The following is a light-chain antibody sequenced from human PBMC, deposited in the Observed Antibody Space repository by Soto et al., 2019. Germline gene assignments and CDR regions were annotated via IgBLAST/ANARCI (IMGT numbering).Light chain of an antibody. CDR1: QTVSRH. Sequence: IVMTQSPGPLSLSPGEIATLSFGSSQTVSRHLAWYQQKPGQAPRLLIFGASTRATGIPDRFSGSGSGTDFTLTISSLQSEDFAVYYCQQYNTWPLITFGPGTRLEIK. J-gene: IGKJ5*01. V-gene: IGKV3-15*01. CDR3: QQYNTWPLIT. CDR2: GAS.